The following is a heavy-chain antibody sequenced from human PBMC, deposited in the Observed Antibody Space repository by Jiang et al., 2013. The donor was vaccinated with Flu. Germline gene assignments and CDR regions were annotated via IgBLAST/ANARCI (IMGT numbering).Heavy chain of an antibody. J-gene: IGHJ4*02. Sequence: GAEVKRPGASVKVSCKASGYSFTTYLMHWARQAPGQRLEWMGRIDPSGGHLHYSQKFQDRVTVTRDTSTSTVYMDLSSLTPEDTAIYYCARSYCSGGSCYWYYFDYWGQGTLVTVSS. CDR2: IDPSGGHL. CDR1: GYSFTTYL. V-gene: IGHV1-46*01. CDR3: ARSYCSGGSCYWYYFDY. D-gene: IGHD2-15*01.